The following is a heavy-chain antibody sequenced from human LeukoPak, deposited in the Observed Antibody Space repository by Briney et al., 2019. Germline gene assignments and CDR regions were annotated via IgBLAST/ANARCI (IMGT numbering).Heavy chain of an antibody. CDR3: AKDGYGSKSYIDLDY. CDR1: GFIFSSYA. CDR2: ISGSGGST. Sequence: GGSLRLSCAASGFIFSSYAMSWVRQAPGKGLEWVSTISGSGGSTYYAHSVKGRFTTSRDNPENTVYLQMSSLRAEDTAVYYCAKDGYGSKSYIDLDYWGQGTLVTVSS. J-gene: IGHJ4*02. D-gene: IGHD3-10*01. V-gene: IGHV3-23*01.